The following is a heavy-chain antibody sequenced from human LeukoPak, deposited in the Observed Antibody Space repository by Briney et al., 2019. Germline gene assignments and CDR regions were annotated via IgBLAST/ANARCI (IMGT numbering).Heavy chain of an antibody. CDR3: ARGGPSSKYFDS. J-gene: IGHJ4*02. Sequence: ETLSLTCTVSGGSISGYYWSWIRQPPGKRPEWIGYIFYSGTTNYNPSLKSRVTMSVDTSKNQFSLNLDSITAADTAVYYCARGGPSSKYFDSWGQGTLVTVSS. V-gene: IGHV4-59*01. CDR1: GGSISGYY. CDR2: IFYSGTT. D-gene: IGHD2-2*01.